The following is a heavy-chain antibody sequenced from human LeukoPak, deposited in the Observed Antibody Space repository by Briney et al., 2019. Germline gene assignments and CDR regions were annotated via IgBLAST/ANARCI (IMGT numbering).Heavy chain of an antibody. V-gene: IGHV1-18*01. Sequence: ASVKVSCKASGYTFTTHGISWVRRAPGQGLELMGWISTYNGNTNYAQNLQDRVTMTTDTSTSTAYMELRSLRSDDTAVYYCAREKYSSGWYPPRNKFDYWGQGTLVTVSS. CDR1: GYTFTTHG. CDR2: ISTYNGNT. D-gene: IGHD6-19*01. CDR3: AREKYSSGWYPPRNKFDY. J-gene: IGHJ4*02.